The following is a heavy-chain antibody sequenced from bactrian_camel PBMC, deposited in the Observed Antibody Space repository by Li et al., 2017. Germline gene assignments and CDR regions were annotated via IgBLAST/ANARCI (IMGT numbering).Heavy chain of an antibody. CDR2: IDSDGVT. CDR1: GYTYSRYC. Sequence: HVQLVESGGGSVQAGGSLRLSCAFSGYTYSRYCMGWIRQVLGGEREEVAVIDSDGVTDYGDSLKGRFTISRDNAKNALYLQMNNLKPEDTAMYYCAALFFRTPGSCFSQISRNGYRGRGTQVTV. D-gene: IGHD6*01. J-gene: IGHJ6*01. CDR3: AALFFRTPGSCFSQISRNGY. V-gene: IGHV3S9*01.